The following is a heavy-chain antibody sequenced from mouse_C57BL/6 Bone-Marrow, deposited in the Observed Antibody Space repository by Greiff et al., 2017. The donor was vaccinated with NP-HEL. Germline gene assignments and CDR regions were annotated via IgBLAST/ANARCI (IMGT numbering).Heavy chain of an antibody. CDR3: ASRYYYGSSPWYFDV. J-gene: IGHJ1*03. CDR2: IYPGSGST. D-gene: IGHD1-1*01. CDR1: GYTFTSYW. V-gene: IGHV1-55*01. Sequence: VQLQQPGAELVKPGATVKMSCKASGYTFTSYWITWVKQRPGQGLEWIGDIYPGSGSTNYNEKFKSKATLTVDTSSSTAYMQLSSLTSEDSAVYYCASRYYYGSSPWYFDVWGTGTTVTVSS.